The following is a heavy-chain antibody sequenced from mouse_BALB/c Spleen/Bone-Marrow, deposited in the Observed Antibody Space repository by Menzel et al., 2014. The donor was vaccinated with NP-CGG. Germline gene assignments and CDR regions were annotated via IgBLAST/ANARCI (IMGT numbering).Heavy chain of an antibody. D-gene: IGHD1-1*01. CDR3: VRQVITTVSYAMDY. Sequence: VQLKDSGGGLVQPKGSLKLSCAASGFTFNTYAMNWVRQAPGKGLEWVARIRSKSNNYATYYADSVKDRFTISRDDSQSMLYLQMNNLKTEDTAMYYCVRQVITTVSYAMDYWGQGTSVTVSS. CDR2: IRSKSNNYAT. V-gene: IGHV10-1*02. J-gene: IGHJ4*01. CDR1: GFTFNTYA.